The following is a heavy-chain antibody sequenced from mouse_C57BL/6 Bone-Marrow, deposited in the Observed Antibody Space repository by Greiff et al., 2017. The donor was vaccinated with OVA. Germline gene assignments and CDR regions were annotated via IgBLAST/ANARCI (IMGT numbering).Heavy chain of an antibody. J-gene: IGHJ2*01. CDR1: GYAFTNYL. D-gene: IGHD1-1*01. V-gene: IGHV1-54*01. Sequence: VNVVESGAELVRPGTSVKVSCKASGYAFTNYLIEWVKQRPGQGLEWIGLINPGSGGTNYNEKFKGKATLTADKSSSTAYMQLSSLTSEDSAVYFCARPGTFDYWGQGTTLTVSS. CDR3: ARPGTFDY. CDR2: INPGSGGT.